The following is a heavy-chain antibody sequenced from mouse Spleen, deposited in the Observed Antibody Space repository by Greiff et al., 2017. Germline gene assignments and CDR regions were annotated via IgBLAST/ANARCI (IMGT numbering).Heavy chain of an antibody. J-gene: IGHJ4*01. CDR3: ARGNWHYAMDY. V-gene: IGHV1-61*01. CDR2: IYPSDSET. CDR1: GYTFTSYW. Sequence: QVQLQQPGAELVRPGSSVKLSCKASGYTFTSYWMDWVKQRPGQGLEWIGNIYPSDSETHYNQKFKDKATLTVDKSSSTAYMQLSSLTSEDSAVYYCARGNWHYAMDYWGQGTSVTVSS. D-gene: IGHD4-1*01.